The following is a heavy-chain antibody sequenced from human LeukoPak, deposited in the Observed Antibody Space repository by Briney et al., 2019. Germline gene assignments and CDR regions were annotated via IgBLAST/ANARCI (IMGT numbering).Heavy chain of an antibody. D-gene: IGHD3-16*01. CDR3: AKVGQPWSIWDYFDY. CDR2: IWYDGSNK. J-gene: IGHJ4*02. Sequence: GGSLRLSCAASGFIFSTYGMHWVRQAPGKGLECVSFIWYDGSNKCYADSVKGRFTISRDNSKNTLYLQMNSLRAGDTAVYYCAKVGQPWSIWDYFDYWGQGTLVTVSS. V-gene: IGHV3-30*02. CDR1: GFIFSTYG.